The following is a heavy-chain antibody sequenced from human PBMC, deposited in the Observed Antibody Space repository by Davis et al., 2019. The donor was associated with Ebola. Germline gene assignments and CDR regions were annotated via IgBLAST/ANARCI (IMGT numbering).Heavy chain of an antibody. CDR1: GFTFSNYW. J-gene: IGHJ4*02. Sequence: PGGSLRLSCAASGFTFSNYWMHWVRQAPGQGLVWVARMNKDGSRTDYADSVRGRFTISRDTAKDTLFLQMNSLRVDDTAIYYCAKDFGGPLDSWGQGTLVIVSS. CDR2: MNKDGSRT. D-gene: IGHD3-3*01. CDR3: AKDFGGPLDS. V-gene: IGHV3-74*01.